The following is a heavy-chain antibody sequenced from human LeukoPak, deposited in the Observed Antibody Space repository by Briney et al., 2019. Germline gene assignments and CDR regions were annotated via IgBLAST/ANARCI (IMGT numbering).Heavy chain of an antibody. V-gene: IGHV4-61*05. CDR3: ARQSLYCSSTSCSNWFDP. CDR2: IYYSGST. J-gene: IGHJ5*02. Sequence: PSETLSLTCRVSGGSISSSSYYHWGWIRQPPGKGLEWIGYIYYSGSTNYNPSLKSRVTISVDTSKNQFSLKLSSVTAADTAVYYCARQSLYCSSTSCSNWFDPWGQGTLVTVSS. D-gene: IGHD2-2*01. CDR1: GGSISSSSYY.